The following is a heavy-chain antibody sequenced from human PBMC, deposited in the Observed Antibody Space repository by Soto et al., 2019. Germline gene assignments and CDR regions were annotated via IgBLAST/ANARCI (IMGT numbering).Heavy chain of an antibody. CDR2: INHSGSS. D-gene: IGHD5-18*01. CDR3: AKWYTAMVRVDY. CDR1: GGSFSGYH. J-gene: IGHJ4*02. V-gene: IGHV4-34*01. Sequence: QVQLQQWGAGLLKPSETLSLTCAVYGGSFSGYHWSWIRQPPGNGLAWIGEINHSGSSNYNPSIKSRVTISVDTSKNQFSQKLGSVTGEDTAVYYCAKWYTAMVRVDYWGQGTLVTVSS.